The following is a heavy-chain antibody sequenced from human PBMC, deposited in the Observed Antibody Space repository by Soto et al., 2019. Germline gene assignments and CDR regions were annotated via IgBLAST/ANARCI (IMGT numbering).Heavy chain of an antibody. CDR2: ISGSGGNT. V-gene: IGHV3-23*01. J-gene: IGHJ4*02. CDR3: ARGNYYDSSGYLVY. CDR1: GFTFSGFA. D-gene: IGHD3-22*01. Sequence: GGSLRLSCAASGFTFSGFAMSWVRQTPGKGLEWVSAISGSGGNTNYAQKLQGRVTMTTDKSTSTAYMELRSLRSDDTAVYYCARGNYYDSSGYLVYWGQGTLVTVSS.